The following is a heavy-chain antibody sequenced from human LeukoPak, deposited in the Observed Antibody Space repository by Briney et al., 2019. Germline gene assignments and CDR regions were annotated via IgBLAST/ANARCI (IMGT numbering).Heavy chain of an antibody. CDR3: ARRKVLGIVGAITLSAFDI. J-gene: IGHJ3*02. CDR1: GYSISSGYY. Sequence: PSETLSLTCAVSGYSISSGYYWDWIRQPPGKGLEWIGSIYHSGSTYYNPSLKSRVTISVDTSKNQFSLKLSSVTAADTAVYYCARRKVLGIVGAITLSAFDIWGQGTMVTVSS. D-gene: IGHD1-26*01. V-gene: IGHV4-38-2*01. CDR2: IYHSGST.